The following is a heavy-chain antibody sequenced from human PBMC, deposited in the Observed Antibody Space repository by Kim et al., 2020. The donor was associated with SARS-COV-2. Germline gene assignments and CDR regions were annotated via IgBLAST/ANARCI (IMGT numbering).Heavy chain of an antibody. V-gene: IGHV1-69*01. J-gene: IGHJ4*02. CDR2: A. Sequence: ANYAQKFQGRVTITADESTSTAYMELSSLRSEDTAVYYCARDGGPNYFDYWGQGTLVTVSS. CDR3: ARDGGPNYFDY.